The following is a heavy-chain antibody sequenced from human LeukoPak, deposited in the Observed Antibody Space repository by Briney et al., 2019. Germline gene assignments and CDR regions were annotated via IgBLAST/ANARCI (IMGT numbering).Heavy chain of an antibody. Sequence: GGSLRLSCAASGFTFDDYTMHWVRQTPGNGLEWVSLISWDGVSTYYVDSVKGRFTISRDNSKNSLYLQMNSLRTEDTALYYCATGANGKYGIYYFDYWGQGTLVTVSS. CDR2: ISWDGVST. CDR1: GFTFDDYT. J-gene: IGHJ4*02. V-gene: IGHV3-43*01. D-gene: IGHD1-1*01. CDR3: ATGANGKYGIYYFDY.